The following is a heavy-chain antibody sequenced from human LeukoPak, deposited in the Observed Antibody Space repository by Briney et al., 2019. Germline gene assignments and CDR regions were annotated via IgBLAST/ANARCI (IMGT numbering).Heavy chain of an antibody. Sequence: ASVKVSCKASGYTFTGYYIHWVRQAPGQGLECVGWINPNSGGTNYAQKFQGRVTMTRDTSISTAYMELSRLRSDDTAVYYCARGGSGSYCSWLDPWGQGTLVTVSS. CDR3: ARGGSGSYCSWLDP. V-gene: IGHV1-2*02. CDR1: GYTFTGYY. J-gene: IGHJ5*02. D-gene: IGHD3-10*01. CDR2: INPNSGGT.